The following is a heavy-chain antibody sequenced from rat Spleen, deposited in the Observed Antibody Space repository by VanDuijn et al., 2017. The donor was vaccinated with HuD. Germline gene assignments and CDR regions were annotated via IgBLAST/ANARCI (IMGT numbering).Heavy chain of an antibody. V-gene: IGHV5-29*01. J-gene: IGHJ3*01. CDR2: ISYDGSST. Sequence: EVQLVESGGGLVQPGRSLKLSCVASGFTFKNYWMTWIRQAPTKGLEWVATISYDGSSTYYRDSVKGRFTISRDNAKSTLYLQMNSLKSEDTATYYCARSDSSYYSYNWFACWGQGTLVTVSS. D-gene: IGHD1-12*02. CDR3: ARSDSSYYSYNWFAC. CDR1: GFTFKNYW.